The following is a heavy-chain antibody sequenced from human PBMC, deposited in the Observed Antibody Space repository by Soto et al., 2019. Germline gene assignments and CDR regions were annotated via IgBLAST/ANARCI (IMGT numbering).Heavy chain of an antibody. V-gene: IGHV1-46*01. J-gene: IGHJ3*02. D-gene: IGHD3-22*01. Sequence: ASVKVSCKAPADTFTSYYIHWVRQAPGHGLEWMGIINPNGGSTRFAQTFQGRVTMTTDTSTSTAYMELRSLRSDDTAVYYCARGGQRITMIVVVIGAFDIWGQGTMVTVSS. CDR1: ADTFTSYY. CDR3: ARGGQRITMIVVVIGAFDI. CDR2: INPNGGST.